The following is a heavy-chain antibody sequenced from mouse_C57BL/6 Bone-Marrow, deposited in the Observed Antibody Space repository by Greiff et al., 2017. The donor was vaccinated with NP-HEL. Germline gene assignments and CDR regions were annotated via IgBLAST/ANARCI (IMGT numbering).Heavy chain of an antibody. V-gene: IGHV1-80*01. J-gene: IGHJ4*01. CDR1: GYAFSSYW. CDR2: IYPGDGDT. CDR3: ARYLYYYAMDY. Sequence: VQLQESGAELVKPGASVKISCKASGYAFSSYWMNWVTQRPGKGLEWIGQIYPGDGDTNYNGKFKGKATLTADKSSSTAYMQLSSLTSEDSAVYFCARYLYYYAMDYWGQGTSVTVSS.